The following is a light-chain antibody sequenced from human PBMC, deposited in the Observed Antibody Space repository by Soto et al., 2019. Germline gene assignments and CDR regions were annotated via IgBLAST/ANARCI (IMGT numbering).Light chain of an antibody. CDR1: QSISSR. V-gene: IGKV1-5*03. J-gene: IGKJ4*01. CDR2: KAS. CDR3: QQYARNPLT. Sequence: GDRVTISCRASQSISSRLAWYQQKAGKAPKLLIYKASGLQSGVPSRFSGSGSGTEFTLIISSLQPDDFATYYCQQYARNPLTVGGGTKVDIK.